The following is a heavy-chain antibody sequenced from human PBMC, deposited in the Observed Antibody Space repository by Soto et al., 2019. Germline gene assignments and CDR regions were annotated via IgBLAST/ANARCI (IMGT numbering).Heavy chain of an antibody. D-gene: IGHD1-26*01. J-gene: IGHJ5*02. CDR3: ARERGSGSNWFDP. CDR2: INWNGGST. Sequence: GESLKISCAASGFTFDDYGMSWVRQAPGKGLEWVSGINWNGGSTGYADSVKGRFTISRDNAKNSLYLQMNRLRAEDTALYHCARERGSGSNWFDPWGQGTLVTVSS. V-gene: IGHV3-20*01. CDR1: GFTFDDYG.